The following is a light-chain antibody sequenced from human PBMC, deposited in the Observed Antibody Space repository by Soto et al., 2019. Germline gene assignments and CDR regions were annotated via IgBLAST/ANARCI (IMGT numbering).Light chain of an antibody. Sequence: EIVLTQSPGTLSLSPGERATLSCRASESVRSNYLAWYQQQPGQAPRLLIFGASVRATGIPDRFTGSGSGTDFSLTITRLEPEDSAVYFCHHHGYAADTFGQGTKLEIK. CDR2: GAS. V-gene: IGKV3-20*01. J-gene: IGKJ2*01. CDR3: HHHGYAADT. CDR1: ESVRSNY.